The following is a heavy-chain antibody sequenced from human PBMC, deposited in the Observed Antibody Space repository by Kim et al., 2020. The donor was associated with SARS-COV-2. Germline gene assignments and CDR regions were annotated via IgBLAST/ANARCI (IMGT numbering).Heavy chain of an antibody. CDR1: GGSISSYY. CDR2: IYYSGST. CDR3: AREKKRYYGSGPIDY. D-gene: IGHD3-10*01. Sequence: SETLSLTCTVSGGSISSYYWSWIRQPPGKGLEWIGYIYYSGSTNYNPSLKSRVTISVDTSKNQFSLKLSSVTAADTAVYYCAREKKRYYGSGPIDYWGQGTLVTVSS. V-gene: IGHV4-59*01. J-gene: IGHJ4*02.